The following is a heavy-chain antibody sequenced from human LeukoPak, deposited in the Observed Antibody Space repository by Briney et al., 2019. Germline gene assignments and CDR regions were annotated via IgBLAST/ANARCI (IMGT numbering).Heavy chain of an antibody. CDR2: ISYDGSNK. CDR1: GFTFSSYG. V-gene: IGHV3-30*18. Sequence: GGSLRLSCAASGFTFSSYGMHWVRQAPGKGLEWVAVISYDGSNKYYADSVKGRFTNSRDNSKNTLYLQMNSLRAEDTAVYYCAKDHTFDSSSWYYWGQGTLVTVSS. D-gene: IGHD6-13*01. J-gene: IGHJ4*02. CDR3: AKDHTFDSSSWYY.